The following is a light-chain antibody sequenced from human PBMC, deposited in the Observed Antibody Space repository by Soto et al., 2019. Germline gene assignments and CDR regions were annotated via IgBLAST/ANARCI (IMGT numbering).Light chain of an antibody. J-gene: IGKJ2*01. CDR2: DAS. CDR3: QQRSNWPPYT. Sequence: EIVLTQSPDTLSLSPGDRATLSCRASQSVSSYLAWYQQKPGQAPRLLIYDASNRATGIPARFSGSGSGTDLTLTISSLEPEDYAVYYCQQRSNWPPYTFGQGTKLEIK. V-gene: IGKV3-11*01. CDR1: QSVSSY.